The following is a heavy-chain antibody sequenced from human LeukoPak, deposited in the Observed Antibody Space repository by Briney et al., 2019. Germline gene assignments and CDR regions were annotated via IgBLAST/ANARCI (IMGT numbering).Heavy chain of an antibody. CDR1: GFTFSSYS. V-gene: IGHV3-48*04. CDR2: ISSSGSTI. CDR3: AELGITMIGGV. D-gene: IGHD3-10*02. Sequence: PGGSLRLSCAASGFTFSSYSMNCVRHAPGKGLEWVSYISSSGSTIYYADSVKGRFTISRDNAKNSLYLQMNSLRAEDTAVYYCAELGITMIGGVWGKGTTVTISS. J-gene: IGHJ6*04.